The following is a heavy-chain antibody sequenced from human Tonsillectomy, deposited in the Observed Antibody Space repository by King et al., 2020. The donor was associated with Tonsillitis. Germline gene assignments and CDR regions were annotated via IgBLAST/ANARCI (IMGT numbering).Heavy chain of an antibody. CDR1: GGSISSGSYY. CDR3: ARDFSDPDYDDYGDNWFFDL. J-gene: IGHJ2*01. V-gene: IGHV4-61*02. CDR2: VYTSGNT. Sequence: QLQESGPGLVKPSQTLSLTCTVSGGSISSGSYYWSWIRQPAGKGLEWIGRVYTSGNTSYNPSLKSRVTMSVDTSKNQFSLKLSSVTAADTAVYYCARDFSDPDYDDYGDNWFFDLWGRGTLVTVSS. D-gene: IGHD4-17*01.